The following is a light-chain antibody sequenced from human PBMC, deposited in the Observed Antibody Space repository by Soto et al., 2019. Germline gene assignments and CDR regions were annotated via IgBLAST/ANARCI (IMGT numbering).Light chain of an antibody. CDR2: WAS. Sequence: DIMMTQSPASLAVSLGERATINCKSSQSVLYSPNNKSYLAWYQQKPGQPPKLLIYWASTRESGVPDRFSGSGSETEFTLAISSLQAEDVAVYYCQQYYSTPPTFGQGTKVDIK. J-gene: IGKJ1*01. CDR1: QSVLYSPNNKSY. CDR3: QQYYSTPPT. V-gene: IGKV4-1*01.